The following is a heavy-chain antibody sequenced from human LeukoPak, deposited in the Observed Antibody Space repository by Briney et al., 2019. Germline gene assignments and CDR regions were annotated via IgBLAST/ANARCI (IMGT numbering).Heavy chain of an antibody. CDR2: VHYSGTT. V-gene: IGHV4-59*01. CDR3: ATGYGDFRVEGRYFYS. D-gene: IGHD4-17*01. Sequence: SETLSLTCTVSDGSITNYDWSWVRQPPGEGLEFIGHVHYSGTTNYNPSLRSRVTISIDTSKKHFFLKLKSVTAADTAVYYCATGYGDFRVEGRYFYSWGQGTLVTVSS. CDR1: DGSITNYD. J-gene: IGHJ4*02.